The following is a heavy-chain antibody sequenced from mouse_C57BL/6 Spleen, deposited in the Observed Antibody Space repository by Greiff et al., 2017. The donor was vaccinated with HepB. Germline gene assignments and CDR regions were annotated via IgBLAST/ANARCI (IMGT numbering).Heavy chain of an antibody. J-gene: IGHJ2*01. CDR3: ARQYELGYFDY. V-gene: IGHV3-6*01. CDR1: GYSITSGYY. Sequence: EESGPGLVKPSQSLSLTCSVTGYSITSGYYWNWIRQFPGNKLEWMGYISYDGSNNYNPSLKNRISITRDTSKNQFFLKLNSVTTEDTATYYCARQYELGYFDYWGQGTTLTVSS. D-gene: IGHD4-1*01. CDR2: ISYDGSN.